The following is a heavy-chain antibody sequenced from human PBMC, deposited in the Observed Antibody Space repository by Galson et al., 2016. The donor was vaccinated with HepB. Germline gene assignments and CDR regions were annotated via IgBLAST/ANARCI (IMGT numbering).Heavy chain of an antibody. CDR2: IYPGDSDT. CDR1: GYKFTSLW. D-gene: IGHD2/OR15-2a*01. V-gene: IGHV5-51*01. J-gene: IGHJ4*02. CDR3: ARRGIDAGSDF. Sequence: QSGAEVKEAGDSLRISCETSGYKFTSLWIAWVRHRPGKGLEWMGNIYPGDSDTRYSPSFQGQVIISADKPINTVYLQWTSLKASDTAIYYCARRGIDAGSDFWGQGTHVSVSS.